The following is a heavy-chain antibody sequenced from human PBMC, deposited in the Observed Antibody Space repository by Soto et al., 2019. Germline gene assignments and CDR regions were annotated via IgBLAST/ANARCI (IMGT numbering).Heavy chain of an antibody. J-gene: IGHJ4*02. D-gene: IGHD3-10*01. V-gene: IGHV3-23*01. Sequence: EVQLLESGGGLVQPGGSLRLSCAASGFTFSTYAMTWVRQAPGKGLESVSGISDNGGRTYYADSVKGRFTISRDNSKNTRYLKKTPQSARDTPFYSWARDPHPPIRGATPSGGQETLVPFSS. CDR1: GFTFSTYA. CDR3: ARDPHPPIRGATPS. CDR2: ISDNGGRT.